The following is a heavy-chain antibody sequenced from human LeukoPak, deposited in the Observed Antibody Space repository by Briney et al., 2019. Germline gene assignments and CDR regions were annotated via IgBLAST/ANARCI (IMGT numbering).Heavy chain of an antibody. CDR1: GGTFSSYA. J-gene: IGHJ4*02. D-gene: IGHD3-3*01. V-gene: IGHV1-69*05. Sequence: ASVKVSCKASGGTFSSYAISWVRQAPGQGLEWMGGIIPIFGTANYAQKFQGRVTITTDESTSTAYMELSSLRSEDTAVYYCARGKPPDLGFYDFWGQGTLVTVSS. CDR2: IIPIFGTA. CDR3: ARGKPPDLGFYDF.